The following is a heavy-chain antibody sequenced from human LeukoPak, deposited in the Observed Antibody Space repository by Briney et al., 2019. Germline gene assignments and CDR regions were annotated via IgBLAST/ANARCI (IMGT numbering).Heavy chain of an antibody. Sequence: SETLSLTCAVYGGSFSGYYWSWIRQPPGKGLEWIGEINHSGSTNYNPSPKSRVTISVDTSKNQFSLKLSSVTAADTAVYYCARDGIREYDFDYWGQGTLVTVSS. CDR3: ARDGIREYDFDY. J-gene: IGHJ4*02. CDR1: GGSFSGYY. CDR2: INHSGST. V-gene: IGHV4-34*01. D-gene: IGHD1-14*01.